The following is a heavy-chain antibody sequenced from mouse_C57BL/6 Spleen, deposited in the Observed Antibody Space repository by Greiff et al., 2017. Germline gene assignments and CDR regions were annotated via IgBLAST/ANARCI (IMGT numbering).Heavy chain of an antibody. CDR2: ISGGGGNT. CDR3: ARRAYGYAMDY. V-gene: IGHV5-9*01. CDR1: GFTFSSYT. J-gene: IGHJ4*01. Sequence: EVQLVESGGGLVKPGGSLKLSCAASGFTFSSYTMSWVRQTPEKRLEWVATISGGGGNTYYPDSVKGRFTISRDNAKNTLYLQMSSLRSEDTALYYCARRAYGYAMDYWGQGTSVTVSS. D-gene: IGHD1-1*01.